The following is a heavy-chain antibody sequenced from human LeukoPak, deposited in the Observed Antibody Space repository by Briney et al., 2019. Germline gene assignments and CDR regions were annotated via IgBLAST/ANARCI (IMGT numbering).Heavy chain of an antibody. J-gene: IGHJ5*02. CDR2: INWNGGST. CDR1: GFTFDDYG. V-gene: IGHV3-20*04. Sequence: PGGSLRLSCAASGFTFDDYGMSWVRQAPGKELEWVSGINWNGGSTGYADSVKGRFTISRDNAKNSLYLQMNSLRAEDTALYYCAREYETGRLRPNWFDPWGQGTLVTVSS. D-gene: IGHD4-17*01. CDR3: AREYETGRLRPNWFDP.